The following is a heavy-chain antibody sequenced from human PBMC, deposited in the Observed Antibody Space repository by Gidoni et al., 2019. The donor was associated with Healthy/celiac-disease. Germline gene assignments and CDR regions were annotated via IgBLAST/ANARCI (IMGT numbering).Heavy chain of an antibody. Sequence: QVQLVESGGGVVQPGRSLRLSCAASGFTFSSYGMHWVRQAPGKGLEWVAVIWYDGSNKYYADSVKGRFTISRDNSKNTLYLQMNSLRAEDTAVYYCARDLGYCTNGVCSDAFDIWGQGTMVTVSS. V-gene: IGHV3-33*01. CDR3: ARDLGYCTNGVCSDAFDI. CDR1: GFTFSSYG. CDR2: IWYDGSNK. J-gene: IGHJ3*02. D-gene: IGHD2-8*01.